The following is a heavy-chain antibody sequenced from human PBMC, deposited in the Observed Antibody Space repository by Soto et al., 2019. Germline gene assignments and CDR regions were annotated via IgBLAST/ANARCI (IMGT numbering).Heavy chain of an antibody. CDR2: IWSDGGNK. CDR3: ARGGGNYYYYMDV. V-gene: IGHV3-33*01. J-gene: IGHJ6*03. Sequence: QVQLVESGGGVVQPGTSLRLSCAASGFTFSNSGMHWVRQAPGKGLGWVAVIWSDGGNKDYADSVEGRFTISRDNSKNTLCLQMNSLRAGDTAVYYCARGGGNYYYYMDVWGTGTTVTVSS. CDR1: GFTFSNSG.